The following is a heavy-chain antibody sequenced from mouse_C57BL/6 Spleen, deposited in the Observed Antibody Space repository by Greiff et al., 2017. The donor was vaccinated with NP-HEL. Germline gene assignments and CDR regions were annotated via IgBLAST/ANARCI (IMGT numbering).Heavy chain of an antibody. V-gene: IGHV1-82*01. J-gene: IGHJ3*01. CDR1: GYAFSSSW. CDR2: IYPGDGDT. CDR3: ARWGGYDDGGFAY. Sequence: QVQLQQSGPELVKPGASVKISCKASGYAFSSSWMNWVKQRPGKGLEWIGRIYPGDGDTNYNGKFKGKATLTADKSSSTAYMQLSSLTSEDSAVYFCARWGGYDDGGFAYWGQGTLVTVSA. D-gene: IGHD2-2*01.